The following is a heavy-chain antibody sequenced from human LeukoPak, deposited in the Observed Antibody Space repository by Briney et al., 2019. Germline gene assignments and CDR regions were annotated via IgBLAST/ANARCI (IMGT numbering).Heavy chain of an antibody. V-gene: IGHV4-59*08. CDR2: IYYSGST. CDR3: ARRYSSSWYVYFDY. D-gene: IGHD6-13*01. CDR1: GGSISSYY. Sequence: PSETLSLTCTVSGGSISSYYWSWIGQPPGKGLEWIGYIYYSGSTNYNPSLKSRVTISVDTSKNQFSLKLSSVTAADTAVYYCARRYSSSWYVYFDYWGQGTLVTVSS. J-gene: IGHJ4*02.